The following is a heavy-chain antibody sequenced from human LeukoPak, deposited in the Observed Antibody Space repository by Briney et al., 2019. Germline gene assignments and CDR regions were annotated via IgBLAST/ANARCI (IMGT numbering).Heavy chain of an antibody. J-gene: IGHJ4*02. CDR2: IKPDGSEK. V-gene: IGHV3-7*01. Sequence: QTGGSLRLSCAASGFTFSNYWMSWVRQAPGKGLEWVANIKPDGSEKYYVDSVKGRLTISKDDAKNSLYLQIHSLRADDTAVYYCVRGRFGYSDYWGQGTLVTVSS. CDR3: VRGRFGYSDY. D-gene: IGHD3-22*01. CDR1: GFTFSNYW.